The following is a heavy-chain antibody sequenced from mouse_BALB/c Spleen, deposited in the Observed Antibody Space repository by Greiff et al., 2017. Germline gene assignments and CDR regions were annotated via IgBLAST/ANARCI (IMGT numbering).Heavy chain of an antibody. D-gene: IGHD1-1*01. CDR3: ARGDKFITTVVDYYAMDY. V-gene: IGHV5-9-4*01. Sequence: DVKLVESGGGLVKPGGSLKLSCAASGFTFSSYAMSWVRQSPEKRLEWVAEISSGGSYTYYPDTVTGRFTISRDNAKNTLYLEMSSLRSEDTAMYYCARGDKFITTVVDYYAMDYWGQGNSVTVSS. CDR2: ISSGGSYT. J-gene: IGHJ4*01. CDR1: GFTFSSYA.